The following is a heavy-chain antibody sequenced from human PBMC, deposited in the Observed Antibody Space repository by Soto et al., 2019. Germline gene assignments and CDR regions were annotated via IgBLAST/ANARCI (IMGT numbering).Heavy chain of an antibody. D-gene: IGHD3-16*02. Sequence: PSETMSLTCTVSDGSISSSSYYWGWIRQPPGKGLEWIGYIYYSGSTNYNPSLKSRVTISVDTSKNQFSLKLSSVTAADTAVYYCVRQGAWLQNRLYDAFDIWGQGTVVTVSS. CDR1: DGSISSSSYY. CDR3: VRQGAWLQNRLYDAFDI. V-gene: IGHV4-61*05. CDR2: IYYSGST. J-gene: IGHJ3*02.